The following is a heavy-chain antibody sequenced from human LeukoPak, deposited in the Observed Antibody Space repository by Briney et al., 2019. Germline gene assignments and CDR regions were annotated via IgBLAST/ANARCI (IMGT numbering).Heavy chain of an antibody. D-gene: IGHD2-21*01. CDR1: GGSISSYY. J-gene: IGHJ6*02. CDR3: ARCGAIPVYYYYGMDV. V-gene: IGHV4-4*07. Sequence: SETLSLTCTVSGGSISSYYWSWIRQPAGKGLEWIARIYTSGSTNYNPSLKSRVTMSVDTSKNQFSLKLSSVTAADTAVYYCARCGAIPVYYYYGMDVWGQGTTVTLSS. CDR2: IYTSGST.